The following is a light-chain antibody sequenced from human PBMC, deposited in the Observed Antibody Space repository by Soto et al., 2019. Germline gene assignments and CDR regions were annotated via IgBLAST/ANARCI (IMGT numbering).Light chain of an antibody. J-gene: IGKJ1*01. CDR3: QQFGSSPRT. Sequence: EIVLTQSPGTLSLSPGERATLSCRASQSVSSNFLAWYQQKPGQAPRLLIYDVSNRATGIPDRFSGSGSGTDFTLTISRLEPEDFAVYYCQQFGSSPRTFGQGTKVDIK. CDR2: DVS. V-gene: IGKV3-20*01. CDR1: QSVSSNF.